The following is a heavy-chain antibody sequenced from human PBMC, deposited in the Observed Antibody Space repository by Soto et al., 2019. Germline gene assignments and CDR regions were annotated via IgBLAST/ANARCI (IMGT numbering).Heavy chain of an antibody. CDR1: GGSISSYY. CDR3: ASGVVNNSFDY. D-gene: IGHD2-15*01. Sequence: TSETLSLTCTVSGGSISSYYWSWIRQPPGKGLEWIGYIYYSGSTNYSPSLKSRVTISVDTSKNQFSLKLSSVTAADTAVYHCASGVVNNSFDYWGQGTLVTVSS. CDR2: IYYSGST. J-gene: IGHJ4*02. V-gene: IGHV4-59*01.